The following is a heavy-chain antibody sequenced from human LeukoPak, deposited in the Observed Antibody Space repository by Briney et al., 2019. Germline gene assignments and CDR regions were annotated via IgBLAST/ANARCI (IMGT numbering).Heavy chain of an antibody. Sequence: GGSLRLSCAASGFTFSSYSMNWVRQAPGKGLEWVSYISSSSSTIYYADSVKGRFTISRDNSKHTLYLQMNSLIAEDTAVYYCARGPSGYHNTGGQGTLVTVSS. CDR3: ARGPSGYHNT. D-gene: IGHD5-12*01. J-gene: IGHJ4*02. CDR2: ISSSSSTI. V-gene: IGHV3-48*01. CDR1: GFTFSSYS.